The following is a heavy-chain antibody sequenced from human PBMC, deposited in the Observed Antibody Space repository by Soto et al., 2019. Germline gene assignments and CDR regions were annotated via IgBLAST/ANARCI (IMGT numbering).Heavy chain of an antibody. CDR1: GFTFSSYA. CDR2: ISGSGGST. V-gene: IGHV3-23*01. J-gene: IGHJ4*02. Sequence: RLSCAASGFTFSSYAMSWVRQAPGKGLEWVSAISGSGGSTHYADSVKGRFTISRDNSKNSLYLQMNSLRAEDTAVYYCARGLVVAGYRFDYWGQGTRVTVSS. D-gene: IGHD2-15*01. CDR3: ARGLVVAGYRFDY.